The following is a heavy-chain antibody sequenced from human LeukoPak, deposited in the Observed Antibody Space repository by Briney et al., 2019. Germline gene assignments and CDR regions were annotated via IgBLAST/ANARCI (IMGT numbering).Heavy chain of an antibody. CDR1: GGSFSGYY. CDR2: INHSGST. D-gene: IGHD3-16*02. CDR3: ARGQGSYRYTGVYYFDY. Sequence: SETLSLTCAVYGGSFSGYYWSWIRQPPGKGLEWIGEINHSGSTNYNPSLKSRVTISVDTSKNQFSLKLSSVTAADTAVYYCARGQGSYRYTGVYYFDYWGQGTLVTVSS. J-gene: IGHJ4*02. V-gene: IGHV4-34*01.